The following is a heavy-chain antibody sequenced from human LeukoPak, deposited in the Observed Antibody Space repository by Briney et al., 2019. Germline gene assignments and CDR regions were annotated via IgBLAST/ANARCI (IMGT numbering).Heavy chain of an antibody. J-gene: IGHJ4*02. V-gene: IGHV4-34*01. D-gene: IGHD3-22*01. Sequence: SETLSLTCAVYGGSFSGYYWSWIRQPPGKGLEWIGEINHSGSTNYNPSLKSRVTISVDTSKNQFSLKLSSVTAADTAVYYCAKTYYYDSSGYYLDYWGQGTLVTVSS. CDR2: INHSGST. CDR3: AKTYYYDSSGYYLDY. CDR1: GGSFSGYY.